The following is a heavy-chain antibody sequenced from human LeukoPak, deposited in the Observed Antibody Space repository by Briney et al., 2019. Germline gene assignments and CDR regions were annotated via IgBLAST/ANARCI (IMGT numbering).Heavy chain of an antibody. J-gene: IGHJ3*02. CDR3: ARDRIVVVPAASEENAFDI. D-gene: IGHD2-2*01. Sequence: GGSLRLSCAASGFTFSSYWMSWVRQAPGKGLEWVANIKQDGSEKYYVDSVKGRFTISRDNAKNSLYLQMNSLRAEDTAVYYCARDRIVVVPAASEENAFDIWGQGTMVTVSS. CDR2: IKQDGSEK. V-gene: IGHV3-7*01. CDR1: GFTFSSYW.